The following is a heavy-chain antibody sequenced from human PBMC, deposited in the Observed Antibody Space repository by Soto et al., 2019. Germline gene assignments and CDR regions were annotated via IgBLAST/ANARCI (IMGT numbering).Heavy chain of an antibody. J-gene: IGHJ6*02. Sequence: VGSLRLSCAASGFTFSNYGMHWVRQAPGKGLEWVAIISYDGSNEYYGDSVKGRFTISRDNSKNTLYLQMNSLRAEDTALYYCAKDQDSSSWYDYYYYDGMDVWGRGTTVTVSS. CDR2: ISYDGSNE. V-gene: IGHV3-30*18. D-gene: IGHD6-13*01. CDR3: AKDQDSSSWYDYYYYDGMDV. CDR1: GFTFSNYG.